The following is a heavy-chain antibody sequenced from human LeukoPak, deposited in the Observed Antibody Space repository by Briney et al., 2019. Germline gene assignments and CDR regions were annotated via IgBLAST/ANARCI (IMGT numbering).Heavy chain of an antibody. J-gene: IGHJ4*02. V-gene: IGHV3-23*01. CDR1: GFTFSDYA. CDR3: AKNSYDRRGPYSWVFDY. CDR2: IFAGGGAA. Sequence: PGGSLRLSCPVSGFTFSDYAMTSFRQAPGKGLGWVSSIFAGGGAALYADSVRGRFTIFRDGSKTTLFLQMHSLRADDTAIYYCAKNSYDRRGPYSWVFDYWGQGTLVTVSS. D-gene: IGHD3-22*01.